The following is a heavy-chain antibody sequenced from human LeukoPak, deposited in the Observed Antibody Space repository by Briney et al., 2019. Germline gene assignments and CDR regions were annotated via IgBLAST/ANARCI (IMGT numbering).Heavy chain of an antibody. D-gene: IGHD6-19*01. CDR2: IYPGDSDT. J-gene: IGHJ4*02. CDR3: ARHRVGSIAVAGISDY. Sequence: GESLKISCKGSGYSFTSYWIGWVRQMPGKGPEWMGIIYPGDSDTRYSPSFQGQVTISADKSISTAYLQRSSLKASDTAMYYCARHRVGSIAVAGISDYWGQGTLVTVSS. V-gene: IGHV5-51*01. CDR1: GYSFTSYW.